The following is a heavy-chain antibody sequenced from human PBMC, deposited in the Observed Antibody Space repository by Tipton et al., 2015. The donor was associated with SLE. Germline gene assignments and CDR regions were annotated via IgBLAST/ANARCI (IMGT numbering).Heavy chain of an antibody. Sequence: GSLRLSCAASGFTLSAYAMSWVRQAPGKGLEWVSGINGGGSSTYYADSVEGRFTISRDNSKNTLFLQMNSLRAEDTAVYYCASSYSYSSSSEGDYWGQGTLVTVSS. CDR2: INGGGSST. J-gene: IGHJ4*02. V-gene: IGHV3-23*01. CDR3: ASSYSYSSSSEGDY. D-gene: IGHD6-6*01. CDR1: GFTLSAYA.